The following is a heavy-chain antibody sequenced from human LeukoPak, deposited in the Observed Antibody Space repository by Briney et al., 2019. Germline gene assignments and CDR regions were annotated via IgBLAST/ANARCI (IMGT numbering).Heavy chain of an antibody. D-gene: IGHD3-16*01. J-gene: IGHJ5*02. Sequence: SETLSLTCTVSGGSISSSSYYWGWIRQPPGKGLEWIGSIYYSGSTYYNPSLKSRVTISVDTSKNQFSLKLSSVTAADTAVYYCARDFGFASAWGQGALVTVSS. CDR1: GGSISSSSYY. V-gene: IGHV4-39*02. CDR3: ARDFGFASA. CDR2: IYYSGST.